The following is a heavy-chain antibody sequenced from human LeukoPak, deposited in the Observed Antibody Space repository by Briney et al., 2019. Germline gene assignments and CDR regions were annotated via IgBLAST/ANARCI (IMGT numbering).Heavy chain of an antibody. D-gene: IGHD2-2*02. CDR1: GGSISSYY. Sequence: PSETLSLTCTVSGGSISSYYWSWIRQPPGKGLEWIGYIYYSGSTNYNPSLKSRVTISVDTSKNQFSLKLSSVTAADTAVYYCARWGYCSSTSCYTRPYYYYYMDVWGKGTTVTVSS. J-gene: IGHJ6*03. CDR2: IYYSGST. V-gene: IGHV4-59*01. CDR3: ARWGYCSSTSCYTRPYYYYYMDV.